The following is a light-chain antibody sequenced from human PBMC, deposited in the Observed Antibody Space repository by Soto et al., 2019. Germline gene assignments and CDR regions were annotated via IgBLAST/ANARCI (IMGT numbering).Light chain of an antibody. V-gene: IGKV3-11*01. CDR1: QSVSSY. Sequence: EIVLTQSPATLSLSPGERATHACRASQSVSSYVAWYQQKPGQAPRPLIYDASNRATGIPARFSGSGSGTDFTLTISSLEPEDFAVYYCQQRSNWPQYTFGQGTKLEIK. J-gene: IGKJ2*01. CDR2: DAS. CDR3: QQRSNWPQYT.